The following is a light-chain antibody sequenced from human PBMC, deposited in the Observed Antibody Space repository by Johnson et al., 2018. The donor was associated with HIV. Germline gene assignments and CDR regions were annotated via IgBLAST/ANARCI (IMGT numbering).Light chain of an antibody. J-gene: IGLJ1*01. CDR3: ETWDSSLTGV. Sequence: QLVLTQPPSVSAAPGQKVTISCFGSDSNIGNNYVSWYQQLPGTAPKLLIYDNDKRPSGIPDRFSGSKSGTSATLAITGLQTGDEADYYCETWDSSLTGVFGTGTKATVL. CDR1: DSNIGNNY. V-gene: IGLV1-51*01. CDR2: DND.